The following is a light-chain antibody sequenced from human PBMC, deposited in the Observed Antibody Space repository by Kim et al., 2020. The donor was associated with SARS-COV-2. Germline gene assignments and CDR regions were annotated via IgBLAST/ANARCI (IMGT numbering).Light chain of an antibody. CDR1: HSVSSSY. CDR3: QQYGSSPRT. J-gene: IGKJ1*01. V-gene: IGKV3-20*01. Sequence: CPGERATLCSRDSHSVSSSYIAWYQQKPGQAPILLIYGAFNRATGIPDRFSGSGSGTDFTLTISRLEPEDFAVYYCQQYGSSPRTFGQGTKVEIK. CDR2: GAF.